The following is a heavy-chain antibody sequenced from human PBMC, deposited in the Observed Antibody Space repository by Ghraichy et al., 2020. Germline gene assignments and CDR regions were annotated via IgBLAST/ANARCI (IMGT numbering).Heavy chain of an antibody. Sequence: SETLSLTCTVSGGSISSSSYYWGWIRQPPGKGLEWIGSIYYSGSTYYNPSLKSRVTISVDTSKNQFSLKLSSVTAADPAVYYCARREYSYGNGAFDIWGQGTMVTVSS. D-gene: IGHD5-18*01. V-gene: IGHV4-39*01. CDR2: IYYSGST. CDR3: ARREYSYGNGAFDI. CDR1: GGSISSSSYY. J-gene: IGHJ3*02.